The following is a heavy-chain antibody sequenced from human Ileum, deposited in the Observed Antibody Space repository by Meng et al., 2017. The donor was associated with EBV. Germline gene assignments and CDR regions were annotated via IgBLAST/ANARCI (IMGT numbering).Heavy chain of an antibody. D-gene: IGHD5-18*01. J-gene: IGHJ4*02. CDR1: GGSVSISSYD. CDR2: IYYSGTT. V-gene: IGHV4-61*01. Sequence: GQRQESGPGLVKPSGTLPLTCTVSGGSVSISSYDWGWIRQPPGKGLEWIGYIYYSGTTNYNPSLESRVTISVDTSKNQFSLKLRSVAASDTAVYYCARGWDTAMDSGWGQGTLVTVSS. CDR3: ARGWDTAMDSG.